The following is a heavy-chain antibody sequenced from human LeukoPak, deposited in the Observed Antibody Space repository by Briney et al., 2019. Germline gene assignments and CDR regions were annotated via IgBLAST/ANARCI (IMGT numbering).Heavy chain of an antibody. CDR2: IRYDGSNK. D-gene: IGHD3-9*01. J-gene: IGHJ5*02. V-gene: IGHV3-30*02. CDR3: ANIIGYYDILTGPNWFDP. CDR1: GFTFSSYG. Sequence: GGSLRLSCAASGFTFSSYGMHWVRQAPGKGLEWVAFIRYDGSNKYYADSVKGRFTISRDNSKNTLYLQMNSLRAEDTAVYYCANIIGYYDILTGPNWFDPWGQGTLVTVS.